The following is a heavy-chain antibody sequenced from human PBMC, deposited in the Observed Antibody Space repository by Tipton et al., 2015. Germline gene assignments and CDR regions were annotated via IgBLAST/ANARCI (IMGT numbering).Heavy chain of an antibody. J-gene: IGHJ6*02. CDR3: ARLKTYYDISGYSYGMDV. CDR1: GFSFHNYG. D-gene: IGHD3-9*01. CDR2: IWYDGSNK. Sequence: SLRLSCAASGFSFHNYGMHWVRQAPDKGLEWVAVIWYDGSNKYYTDSVKGRFTISRDNSKNTLYLQMNSLRAEDTAVYYCARLKTYYDISGYSYGMDVWGQGTTVTVSS. V-gene: IGHV3-33*01.